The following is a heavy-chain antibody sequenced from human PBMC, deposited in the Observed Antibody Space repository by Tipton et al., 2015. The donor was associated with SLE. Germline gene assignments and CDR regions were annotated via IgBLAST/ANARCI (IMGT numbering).Heavy chain of an antibody. CDR3: AREGLGAFDI. CDR1: GGSISSGRHY. J-gene: IGHJ3*02. D-gene: IGHD3-10*01. V-gene: IGHV4-61*02. Sequence: TLSLTCTVTGGSISSGRHYWNWIRQPAGKGLEWIGRVYSSGSTYYNPSLSSRVTMSVDTSRNQFSLKLTSVTAADTAVYYWAREGLGAFDIWGQGTMVTVSS. CDR2: VYSSGST.